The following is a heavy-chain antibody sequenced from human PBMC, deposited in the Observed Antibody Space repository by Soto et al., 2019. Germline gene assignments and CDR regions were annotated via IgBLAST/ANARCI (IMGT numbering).Heavy chain of an antibody. CDR2: ISYDGSNK. J-gene: IGHJ6*02. V-gene: IGHV3-30*18. Sequence: PGGSLRLSCAASGFTFSSYGMHWVRQAPGKGLEWVAVISYDGSNKYYADSVKGRFTISRDNSKNTLYLQMNSLRAEDTAVYYCAKQRRYCTSGVCYTGYYYYGMDVWGQGTTVTVSS. CDR1: GFTFSSYG. CDR3: AKQRRYCTSGVCYTGYYYYGMDV. D-gene: IGHD2-8*01.